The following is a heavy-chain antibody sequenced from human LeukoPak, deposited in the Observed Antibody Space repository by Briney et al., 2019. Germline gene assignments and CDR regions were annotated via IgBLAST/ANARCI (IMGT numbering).Heavy chain of an antibody. CDR1: GFTFSNYS. CDR3: ARPWGTTARNAFHI. CDR2: INNDGSST. J-gene: IGHJ3*02. V-gene: IGHV3-74*01. D-gene: IGHD2-21*02. Sequence: GGSLRLSCAASGFTFSNYSMNWVRQAPGKGLVWVSRINNDGSSTNYADSVKGRFTISRDNADNTLSLQMNSLRVDDTAVYYCARPWGTTARNAFHIWGQGTMVTVSS.